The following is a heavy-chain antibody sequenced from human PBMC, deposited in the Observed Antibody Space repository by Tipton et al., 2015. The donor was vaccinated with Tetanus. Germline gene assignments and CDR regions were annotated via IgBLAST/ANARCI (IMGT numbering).Heavy chain of an antibody. J-gene: IGHJ6*02. D-gene: IGHD2-2*02. CDR2: IHYSGRT. V-gene: IGHV4-59*08. CDR3: ARHSAMPAAIVYYAMDV. CDR1: GGSISSYY. Sequence: LRLSCTVSGGSISSYYWSWVRQPPGKGLEWIAYIHYSGRTNYNPSLKSRVTISLATSENQFSLTRSSVTAADTAVYYCARHSAMPAAIVYYAMDVWGQGTTVTVSS.